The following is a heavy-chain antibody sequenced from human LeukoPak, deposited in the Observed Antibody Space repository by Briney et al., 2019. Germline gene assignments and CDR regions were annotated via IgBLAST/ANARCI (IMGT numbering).Heavy chain of an antibody. CDR2: INSDGYSI. J-gene: IGHJ4*02. Sequence: GGSLRLSCAASGFTFSSYWMHWVRQAPGKGLVWLSRINSDGYSISYADSVKGRFTISRDNAKNTLYLQMNSLRAEDTAMYYCARGIAVAGTDYWGQGTLVTVSS. D-gene: IGHD6-19*01. CDR1: GFTFSSYW. CDR3: ARGIAVAGTDY. V-gene: IGHV3-74*01.